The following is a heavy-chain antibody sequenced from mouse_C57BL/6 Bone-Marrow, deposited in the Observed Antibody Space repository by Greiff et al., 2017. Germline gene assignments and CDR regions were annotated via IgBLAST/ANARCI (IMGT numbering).Heavy chain of an antibody. CDR2: NYPGSGST. V-gene: IGHV1-55*01. Sequence: QVQLQQPGAELVKPGASVKMSCKASGYTFTSYWITWVKQRPGQGLEWIGDNYPGSGSTNYNEKFKSKATLTVDTSSSTAYMQLSSLTSEDSAVYYCASQFNYYGSSWFAYWGQGTLVTVSA. CDR3: ASQFNYYGSSWFAY. J-gene: IGHJ3*01. D-gene: IGHD1-1*01. CDR1: GYTFTSYW.